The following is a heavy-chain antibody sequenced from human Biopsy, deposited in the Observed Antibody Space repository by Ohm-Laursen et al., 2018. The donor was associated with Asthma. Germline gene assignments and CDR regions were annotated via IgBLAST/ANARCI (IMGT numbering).Heavy chain of an antibody. D-gene: IGHD5-18*01. J-gene: IGHJ4*02. Sequence: ATVTISCKFSGYSLTDLSMHWVRQAPGQGLEWMGGHDHEEGGTVNARRFQGRVTMTEDTSTDTAYMELSTLSSDDTAVYYCASDFPKDDVRYNFQFWGQGTLVTVSS. V-gene: IGHV1-24*01. CDR3: ASDFPKDDVRYNFQF. CDR1: GYSLTDLS. CDR2: HDHEEGGT.